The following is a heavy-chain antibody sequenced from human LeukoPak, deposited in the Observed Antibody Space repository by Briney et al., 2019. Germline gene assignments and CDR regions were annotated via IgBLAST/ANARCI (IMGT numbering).Heavy chain of an antibody. CDR1: GFTFSNAW. CDR2: IWYDGSNK. J-gene: IGHJ6*02. V-gene: IGHV3-33*08. D-gene: IGHD2-8*02. CDR3: ARGRWDTGGLHGMDV. Sequence: GGSLRLSCAASGFTFSNAWMSWVRQAPGKGLEWVAVIWYDGSNKYYADSVKGRFTISRDNSKNTLYLEGNNLRAEDTAVYCCARGRWDTGGLHGMDVWGQGTTVTVSS.